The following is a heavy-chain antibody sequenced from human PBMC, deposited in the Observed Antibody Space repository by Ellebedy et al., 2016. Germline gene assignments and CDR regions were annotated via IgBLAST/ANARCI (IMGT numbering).Heavy chain of an antibody. J-gene: IGHJ4*02. CDR2: VWYDGNNK. CDR3: ARWGPGKGIDY. CDR1: GFTFTANG. Sequence: LSLTCAASGFTFTANGMHWVRQAPGKGLEWVAVVWYDGNNKFYADSVKGRFTISRDNSENTVSLQMDSLRVEETAVYYCARWGPGKGIDYWGRGTLVTVSS. V-gene: IGHV3-33*01. D-gene: IGHD1-14*01.